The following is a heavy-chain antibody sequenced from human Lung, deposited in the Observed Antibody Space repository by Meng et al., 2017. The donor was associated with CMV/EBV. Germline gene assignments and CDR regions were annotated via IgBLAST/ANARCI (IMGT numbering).Heavy chain of an antibody. CDR1: GSTFSIYY. Sequence: ASVKVSCKASGSTFSIYYTHWVRQAPGQGLEWMGWINPYSGHTNYAQKLQGRVTMTRDTSISTAYMELSRLRSDDTAVYYCAREGCSSSRCYGAGNCEMDFWGQGXTVTVSS. V-gene: IGHV1-2*02. D-gene: IGHD2-2*01. CDR3: AREGCSSSRCYGAGNCEMDF. J-gene: IGHJ6*02. CDR2: INPYSGHT.